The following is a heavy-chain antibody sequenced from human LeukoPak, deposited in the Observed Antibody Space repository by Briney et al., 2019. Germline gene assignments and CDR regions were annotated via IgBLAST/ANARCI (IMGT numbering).Heavy chain of an antibody. J-gene: IGHJ4*02. CDR1: GFIFSNSE. V-gene: IGHV3-48*03. D-gene: IGHD2-15*01. CDR3: ARSTPSDFYFDY. CDR2: IGGRETI. Sequence: GGSLRLSCAASGFIFSNSEMNWVRQTSGKGLEWVSYIGGRETIYYADSVKGRFTISRDNAKNSLYLQMNNLRAEDTGLYYCARSTPSDFYFDYWGQGALVTVSS.